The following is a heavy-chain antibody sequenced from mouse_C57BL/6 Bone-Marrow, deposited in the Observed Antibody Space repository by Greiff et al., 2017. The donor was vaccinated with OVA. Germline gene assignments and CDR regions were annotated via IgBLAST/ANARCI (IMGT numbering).Heavy chain of an antibody. J-gene: IGHJ2*01. Sequence: EVKLMESGGGLVQPGGSLSLSCAASGFTFTDYYMSWVRQPPGKALEWLGFIRNKANGYTTESSASVKGRFTISRDNSQSILYLQMNALRAEDSAAYYCARGDVGDYWGQGTTLTVSS. V-gene: IGHV7-3*01. CDR2: IRNKANGYTT. D-gene: IGHD3-3*01. CDR1: GFTFTDYY. CDR3: ARGDVGDY.